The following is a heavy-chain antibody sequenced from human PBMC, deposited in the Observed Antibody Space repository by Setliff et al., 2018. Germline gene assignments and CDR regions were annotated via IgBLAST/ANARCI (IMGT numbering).Heavy chain of an antibody. Sequence: PGGSLRLSCAASGFTFSSYSMNWVRQAPGKGLEWVSSISSSSSYIYYADSVKGRFTISRDNAKNSLYLQMNSLRAEDTAVYYCAREPSTGYSYDYWGPGTLVTVSS. CDR3: AREPSTGYSYDY. CDR1: GFTFSSYS. D-gene: IGHD5-18*01. CDR2: ISSSSSYI. J-gene: IGHJ4*02. V-gene: IGHV3-21*01.